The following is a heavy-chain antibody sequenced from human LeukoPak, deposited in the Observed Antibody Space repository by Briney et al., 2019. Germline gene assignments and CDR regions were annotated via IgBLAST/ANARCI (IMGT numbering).Heavy chain of an antibody. J-gene: IGHJ4*02. CDR2: IRYDGSNK. V-gene: IGHV3-30*02. D-gene: IGHD4-17*01. Sequence: GGSLRLSCAASGFTFSSHAMNWVRQAPGKGLEWVAFIRYDGSNKYYADSVKGRFTISRDNSKNTLYLQMNSLRAEDTAVYYCARTYGDYFDYWGQGTLVTVSS. CDR3: ARTYGDYFDY. CDR1: GFTFSSHA.